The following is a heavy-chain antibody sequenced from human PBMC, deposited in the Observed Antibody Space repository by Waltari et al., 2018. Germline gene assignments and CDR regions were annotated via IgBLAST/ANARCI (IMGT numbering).Heavy chain of an antibody. V-gene: IGHV1-2*02. CDR1: GYTFTGYY. CDR2: INPNSGGT. Sequence: QVQLVQSGAEVKKPGASVKVSCKASGYTFTGYYMHWVRQAPGQGLEWMGWINPNSGGTNDAQKLQCRVTMTRDTSISTAYMELSRLRSDDTAVYYCARTLARDCSGGSCYSKIFDYWGQGTLVTVSS. J-gene: IGHJ4*02. D-gene: IGHD2-15*01. CDR3: ARTLARDCSGGSCYSKIFDY.